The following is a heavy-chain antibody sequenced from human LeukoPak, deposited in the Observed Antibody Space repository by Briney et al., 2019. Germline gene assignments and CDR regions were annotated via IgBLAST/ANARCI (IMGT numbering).Heavy chain of an antibody. CDR3: ARAGGYQYYDSSGYYSFDY. J-gene: IGHJ4*02. CDR2: INLNSGGT. D-gene: IGHD3-22*01. V-gene: IGHV1-2*02. CDR1: GYTFTGYY. Sequence: ASVKVSCKASGYTFTGYYMHWVRQAPGQGLEWMGWINLNSGGTNYAQKFQGRVTMTRDTSIRTAYMELSRLRSDDTAVYYCARAGGYQYYDSSGYYSFDYWGQGTLVTVSS.